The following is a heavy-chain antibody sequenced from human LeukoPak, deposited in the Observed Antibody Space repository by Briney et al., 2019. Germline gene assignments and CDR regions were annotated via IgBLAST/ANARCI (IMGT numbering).Heavy chain of an antibody. CDR3: AAWYYYDSSGYYSLGDY. CDR2: IVVGSGNT. V-gene: IGHV1-58*01. D-gene: IGHD3-22*01. J-gene: IGHJ4*02. CDR1: GFTFISSA. Sequence: GASVKVSCKASGFTFISSAVQWVRQARGQRLEWIGWIVVGSGNTNYAQKFQERVTITRDMSTSTAYMELSSLRSEDTAVYYCAAWYYYDSSGYYSLGDYWGQGTLVTVSS.